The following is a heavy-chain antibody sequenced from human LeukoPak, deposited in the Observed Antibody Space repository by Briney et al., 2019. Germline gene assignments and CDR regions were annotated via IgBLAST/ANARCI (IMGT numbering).Heavy chain of an antibody. CDR3: ARDRAVTQVWVEFDS. Sequence: GGSLRLSCAGSGFSVSNYYMNWVRQAPGKGLEWVSLIRDSGATFYADSVKGRFTISRDNSKNTIYLQMNRLRVEDTAVYFCARDRAVTQVWVEFDSWGQGTQVTVSS. J-gene: IGHJ5*01. CDR1: GFSVSNYY. CDR2: IRDSGAT. D-gene: IGHD3-16*01. V-gene: IGHV3-66*03.